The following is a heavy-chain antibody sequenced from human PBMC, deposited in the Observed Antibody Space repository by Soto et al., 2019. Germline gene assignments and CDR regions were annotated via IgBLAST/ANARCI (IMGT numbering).Heavy chain of an antibody. Sequence: SETLSLTCTVSGCSISSGGYYWSCIRQHPGKGLEWIGCIYYSGSTYYNPSLKSRVTISVDTSKNQFSLKLSSVTAADTAVYYCARAGFGKLLYTSFHWLDPWGQGTLVTVSS. J-gene: IGHJ5*02. V-gene: IGHV4-39*01. D-gene: IGHD3-10*01. CDR3: ARAGFGKLLYTSFHWLDP. CDR1: GCSISSGGYY. CDR2: IYYSGST.